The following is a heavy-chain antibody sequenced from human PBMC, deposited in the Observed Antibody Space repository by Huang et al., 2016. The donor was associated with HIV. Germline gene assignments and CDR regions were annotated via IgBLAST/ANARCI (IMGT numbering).Heavy chain of an antibody. V-gene: IGHV1-46*01. J-gene: IGHJ6*02. CDR1: GYTFTSYS. CDR2: INPDVDST. CDR3: AREGQGYAMDV. Sequence: QVQLVQSGAELKKPGASVKVSCKTSGYTFTSYSIHWVRQAPGQGLEWMGIINPDVDSTSYAPKFQGRVTMTRDTSTSTVYMELSSLRSEDTAMYYCAREGQGYAMDVWGQGTTVTVSS.